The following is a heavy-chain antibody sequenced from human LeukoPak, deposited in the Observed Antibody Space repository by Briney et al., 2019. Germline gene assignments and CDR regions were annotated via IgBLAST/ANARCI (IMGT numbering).Heavy chain of an antibody. J-gene: IGHJ3*02. CDR3: AKVNDAYYDSSLAFDI. V-gene: IGHV1-8*03. CDR1: GYTFTSYD. CDR2: MNPNSGNT. D-gene: IGHD3-22*01. Sequence: ASVKVSCKASGYTFTSYDINWVRQATGQGLEWMGWMNPNSGNTGYAQKFQGRVTITRNTSISTAYMELSSLRSEDTAVYYCAKVNDAYYDSSLAFDIWGQGTMVTVSS.